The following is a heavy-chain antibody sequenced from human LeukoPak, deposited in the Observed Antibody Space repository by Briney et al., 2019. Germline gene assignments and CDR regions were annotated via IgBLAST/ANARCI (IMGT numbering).Heavy chain of an antibody. J-gene: IGHJ3*02. V-gene: IGHV3-11*01. CDR2: ISSSGSTT. Sequence: GGALRLSRAASGFTFSDYYKGWIRQAPGKGLEWVSYISSSGSTTYYADSVKGRFTISRDNAKNSLYLQMSSLRAEDTAVYYCARVVKVSDIWGQGTMVTVSS. CDR1: GFTFSDYY. D-gene: IGHD2-21*01. CDR3: ARVVKVSDI.